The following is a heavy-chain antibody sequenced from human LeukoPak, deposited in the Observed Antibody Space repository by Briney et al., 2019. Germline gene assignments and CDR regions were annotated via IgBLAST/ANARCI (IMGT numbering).Heavy chain of an antibody. Sequence: GASVKVSCKASGGTFSSYAISWVRQAPGQGLEWMGGIIPIFGTANYAQKFQGRVTITTDESTSTAYMELSSLGSEDTAVYYCALSLLRFLEWLLIDYWGQGTLVTVSS. J-gene: IGHJ4*02. V-gene: IGHV1-69*05. CDR1: GGTFSSYA. D-gene: IGHD3-3*01. CDR2: IIPIFGTA. CDR3: ALSLLRFLEWLLIDY.